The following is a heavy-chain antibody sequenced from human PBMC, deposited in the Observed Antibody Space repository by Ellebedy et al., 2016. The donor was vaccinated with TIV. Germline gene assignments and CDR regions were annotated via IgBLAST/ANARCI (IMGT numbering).Heavy chain of an antibody. CDR3: ASDYGSGSYYPDY. D-gene: IGHD3-10*01. CDR2: IRQDGSER. Sequence: GESLKISCAASGFAFNNFWMSWVRQAPGKGLEWVANIRQDGSERYYVESVKGRFTISRDNARNSLYLQMNSLRAEDTAVYYCASDYGSGSYYPDYWGQGTLVTVSS. J-gene: IGHJ4*02. CDR1: GFAFNNFW. V-gene: IGHV3-7*01.